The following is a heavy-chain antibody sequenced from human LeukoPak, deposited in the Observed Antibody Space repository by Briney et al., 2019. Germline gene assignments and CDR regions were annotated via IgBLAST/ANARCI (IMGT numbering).Heavy chain of an antibody. D-gene: IGHD6-19*01. V-gene: IGHV3-30*04. CDR2: ISYDGSNK. CDR1: GFTFSSYA. J-gene: IGHJ4*02. Sequence: GGSLRLSCAASGFTFSSYAMHWVRQAPGKGLEWVAVISYDGSNKYYADSVKGRFTISRDNSKNTLYLQMNSLRAEDTAVYYCARARSSGWQIWVFDYWGQGTLVTVSS. CDR3: ARARSSGWQIWVFDY.